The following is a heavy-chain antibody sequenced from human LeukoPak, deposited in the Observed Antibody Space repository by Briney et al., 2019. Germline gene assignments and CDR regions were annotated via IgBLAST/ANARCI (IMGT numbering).Heavy chain of an antibody. CDR1: GYTFTGSY. CDR3: ARDSYSGSYGY. CDR2: INADSGAT. Sequence: ASLKVSCKASGYTFTGSYMHWVRQAPGQGLEWMGWINADSGATNYAQKFQGRVTMTRDTSNSTAYVELSRLRSDDTAVYYCARDSYSGSYGYWGRGTVVPLS. J-gene: IGHJ4*02. V-gene: IGHV1-2*02. D-gene: IGHD1-26*01.